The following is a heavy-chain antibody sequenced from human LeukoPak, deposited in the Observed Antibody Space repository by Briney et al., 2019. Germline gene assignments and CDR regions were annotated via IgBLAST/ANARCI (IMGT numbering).Heavy chain of an antibody. J-gene: IGHJ6*03. CDR3: AKDRWQLSPDYYYYMDV. D-gene: IGHD2-15*01. CDR1: GFTFSSYW. Sequence: GGSLRLSCAASGFTFSSYWMSWVRQAPGKGLEWVSAISGSGGGTYYADSVKGRFTISRDNSKNTMYLQMNSLRAEDTALYYCAKDRWQLSPDYYYYMDVWGNGTTVTVSS. CDR2: ISGSGGGT. V-gene: IGHV3-23*01.